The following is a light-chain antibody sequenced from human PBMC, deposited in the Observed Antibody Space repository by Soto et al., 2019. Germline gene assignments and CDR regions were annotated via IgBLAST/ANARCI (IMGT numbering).Light chain of an antibody. CDR1: QSVSSSY. CDR2: GAS. V-gene: IGKV3-20*01. J-gene: IGKJ3*01. CDR3: QQYGSSPLLT. Sequence: EIVLTQSPGTLSLSPGERATLSCKASQSVSSSYFAWYQQKHGQAPRLLIYGASGRATGIPDRFSGSRSGTDFTLTISRLESEDFAVYYCQQYGSSPLLTFGGGNKVDIK.